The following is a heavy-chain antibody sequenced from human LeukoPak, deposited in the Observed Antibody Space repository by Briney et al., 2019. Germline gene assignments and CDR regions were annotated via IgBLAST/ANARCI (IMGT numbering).Heavy chain of an antibody. CDR1: GFTFSSYA. CDR2: ISYDGSNK. CDR3: ARDFFPIVDSSWYEIGY. V-gene: IGHV3-30-3*01. D-gene: IGHD6-13*01. Sequence: GGSLRLSCAASGFTFSSYAMHWVRQAPGKGLEWVAVISYDGSNKYYADSVKGRFTISRDNSKNTLYLQMNSLRAEDTAVYYCARDFFPIVDSSWYEIGYWGQGTLVTVSS. J-gene: IGHJ4*02.